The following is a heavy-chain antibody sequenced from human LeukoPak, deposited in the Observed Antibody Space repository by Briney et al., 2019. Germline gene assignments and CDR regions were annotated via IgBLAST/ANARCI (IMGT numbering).Heavy chain of an antibody. CDR2: IYDSGST. J-gene: IGHJ6*03. CDR3: ARGGSSSWNYYYYYMDV. CDR1: GGSLGSRCYY. V-gene: IGHV4-61*01. Sequence: PSETLSLTCAVSGGSLGSRCYYWGWLRQPPGKGREWTGYIYDSGSTNYNPSLKSRVTISVDTSKNQFSLKLSSVTAADTAVYYCARGGSSSWNYYYYYMDVWGKGTTVTISS. D-gene: IGHD6-13*01.